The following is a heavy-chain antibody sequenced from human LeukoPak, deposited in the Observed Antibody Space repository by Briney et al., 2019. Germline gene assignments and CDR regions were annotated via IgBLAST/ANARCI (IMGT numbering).Heavy chain of an antibody. CDR3: AKGGQDILTLYYYGMDV. CDR1: GFTFGGYG. Sequence: GGSLRLSCAGSGFTFGGYGMHWFRQTPGKGLEWVSAISGSGGSTYYADSVKGRFTISRDNSKNTLYLQMNSLRAEDTAVYYCAKGGQDILTLYYYGMDVWGQGTTVTVSS. V-gene: IGHV3-23*01. J-gene: IGHJ6*02. CDR2: ISGSGGST. D-gene: IGHD3-9*01.